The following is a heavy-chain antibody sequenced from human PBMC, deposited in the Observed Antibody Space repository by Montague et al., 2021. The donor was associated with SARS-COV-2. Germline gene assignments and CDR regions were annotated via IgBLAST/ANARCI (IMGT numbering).Heavy chain of an antibody. Sequence: PALVKPTQTLTLTCTFSGFSLSTSGVGVGWIRQPPGKALEWLALIYWDDDKRYSPSLKSRLTITKDTSKHQVVLTMTNMDPVDTATYYCAHVGMACSGGSCYPKIKDWYFDLWGRGTLVTVSS. CDR1: GFSLSTSGVG. CDR3: AHVGMACSGGSCYPKIKDWYFDL. J-gene: IGHJ2*01. D-gene: IGHD2-15*01. V-gene: IGHV2-5*02. CDR2: IYWDDDK.